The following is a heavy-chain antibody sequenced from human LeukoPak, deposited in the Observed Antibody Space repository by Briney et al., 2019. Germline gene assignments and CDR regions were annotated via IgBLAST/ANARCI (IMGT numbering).Heavy chain of an antibody. CDR3: ARQSDSSGYYYLGAFDF. V-gene: IGHV4-4*07. D-gene: IGHD3-22*01. CDR2: IYTSGNT. J-gene: IGHJ3*01. CDR1: GGSISGYY. Sequence: SETLSLTCTVSGGSISGYYWSWIRQPAGKGPEWIGRIYTSGNTNYNPSLKSRLTMSVDTSKNQFSLKLSSVTAADTAVYYCARQSDSSGYYYLGAFDFWGQGTMVTVSS.